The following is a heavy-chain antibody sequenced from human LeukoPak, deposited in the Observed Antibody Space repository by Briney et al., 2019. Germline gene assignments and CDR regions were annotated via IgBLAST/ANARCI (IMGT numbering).Heavy chain of an antibody. CDR3: ATLRYCSSTSCARHAFDI. CDR2: FDPEDGET. CDR1: GYTFTRYD. J-gene: IGHJ3*02. D-gene: IGHD2-2*01. Sequence: ASVKVSCKASGYTFTRYDINWVRQAAGQGLEWMGGFDPEDGETIYAQKFQGRVTMTEDTSTDTAYMELSSLRSEDTAVYYCATLRYCSSTSCARHAFDIWGQGTMVTVSS. V-gene: IGHV1-24*01.